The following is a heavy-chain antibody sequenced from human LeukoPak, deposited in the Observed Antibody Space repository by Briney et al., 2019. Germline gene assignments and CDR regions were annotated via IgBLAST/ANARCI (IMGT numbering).Heavy chain of an antibody. D-gene: IGHD3-16*01. CDR3: ARDGGVPKYSQH. J-gene: IGHJ1*01. Sequence: GASVKVSCKASGGTFSSYAISWVRQAPGQGLEWMGGIIPIFGTANYAQKFQGRVTITADESTSTAYMERSSLRSEDTAVYYCARDGGVPKYSQHWGQGTLVTVSS. V-gene: IGHV1-69*13. CDR2: IIPIFGTA. CDR1: GGTFSSYA.